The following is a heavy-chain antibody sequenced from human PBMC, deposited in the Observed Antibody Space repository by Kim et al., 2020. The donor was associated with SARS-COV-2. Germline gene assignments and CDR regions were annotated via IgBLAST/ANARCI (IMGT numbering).Heavy chain of an antibody. CDR1: GGSFSGYY. V-gene: IGHV4-34*01. CDR3: ARGRSYVSGSYPHLSNWYFDL. CDR2: INHSVST. Sequence: SETLSLTCAVYGGSFSGYYCSWIRQLPGKGLEWIGEINHSVSTNYNPSLTSPVTISVDTSKNQFSLKLSSVTAADTAVYYCARGRSYVSGSYPHLSNWYFDLWGRGTLVTVSS. J-gene: IGHJ2*01. D-gene: IGHD3-10*01.